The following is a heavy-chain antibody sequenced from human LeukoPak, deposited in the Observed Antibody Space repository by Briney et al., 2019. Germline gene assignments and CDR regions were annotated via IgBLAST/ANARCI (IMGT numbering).Heavy chain of an antibody. Sequence: SETLSLTCAVYGGSFSGYYWSWIRQPPGKGLEWIGYIYYSGSTNYNPSLKSRVTISVDTSKNQFSLKLSSVTAADTAVYYCARGNYDILTGYYWSPYFDYWGQGTLVTVSS. CDR3: ARGNYDILTGYYWSPYFDY. J-gene: IGHJ4*02. D-gene: IGHD3-9*01. CDR2: IYYSGST. CDR1: GGSFSGYY. V-gene: IGHV4-59*01.